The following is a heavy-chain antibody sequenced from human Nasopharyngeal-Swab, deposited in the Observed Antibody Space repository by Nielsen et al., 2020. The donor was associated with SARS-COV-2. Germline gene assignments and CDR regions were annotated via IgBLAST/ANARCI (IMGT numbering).Heavy chain of an antibody. CDR1: GFNFNNYG. D-gene: IGHD3-10*01. J-gene: IGHJ6*02. V-gene: IGHV3-30*18. CDR2: ISYEGSIK. CDR3: AKRKEILWLGSQRHGMDV. Sequence: GGSLRLSCAASGFNFNNYGMHWVRQAPGKGLEWVALISYEGSIKHYADYVEGRFTIPRDSSKNTLFSQMNSLRPEDTAVYFCAKRKEILWLGSQRHGMDVWGQGTTVTVSS.